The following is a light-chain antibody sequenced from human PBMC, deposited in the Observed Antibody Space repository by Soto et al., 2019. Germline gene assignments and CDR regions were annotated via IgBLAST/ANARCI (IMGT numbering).Light chain of an antibody. V-gene: IGKV3-20*01. J-gene: IGKJ1*01. CDR2: GTS. Sequence: EIVLTQSPGTLSLSPGEGAALSCRASQSVTSNSLAWYQQKPGQAPRLLIFGTSSRATGIPDRFSGSGSGTDFTLTSSRLGPEDFGVYYCHQYGSLPRTFGQGTKG. CDR1: QSVTSNS. CDR3: HQYGSLPRT.